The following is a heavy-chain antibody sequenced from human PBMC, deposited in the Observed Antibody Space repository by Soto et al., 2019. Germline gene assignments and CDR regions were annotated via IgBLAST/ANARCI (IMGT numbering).Heavy chain of an antibody. CDR1: GYTLTELS. Sequence: QVQLVQSGAEVKKPGASVKVSCKVSGYTLTELSMHWVRQAPGKGLEWMGGFDPEDGETIYAQKFQGRVTMTADTSTDTAYMELSRMRSEDTAVYYCGTDVATVVKDYHCGMDVWGQGTPVTVSS. V-gene: IGHV1-24*01. CDR3: GTDVATVVKDYHCGMDV. D-gene: IGHD4-17*01. CDR2: FDPEDGET. J-gene: IGHJ6*02.